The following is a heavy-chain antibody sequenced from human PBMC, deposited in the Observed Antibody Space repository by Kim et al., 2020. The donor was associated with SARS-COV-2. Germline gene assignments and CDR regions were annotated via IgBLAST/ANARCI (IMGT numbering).Heavy chain of an antibody. CDR2: ISGSGGST. CDR1: GFTFSSYA. J-gene: IGHJ4*02. Sequence: GGSLRLSCAASGFTFSSYAMSWVRQAPGKGLEWVSAISGSGGSTYYADSVKGRFTISRDNSKNTLYLQMNSLRAEDTAVYYCATTLRFGELYLGGDYWGQGTLVTVSS. V-gene: IGHV3-23*01. D-gene: IGHD3-10*01. CDR3: ATTLRFGELYLGGDY.